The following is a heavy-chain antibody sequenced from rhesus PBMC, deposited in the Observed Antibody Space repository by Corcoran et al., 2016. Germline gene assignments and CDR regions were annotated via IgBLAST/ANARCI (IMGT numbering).Heavy chain of an antibody. CDR2: IDGNRGIT. CDR3: ARNEDIGTYAKFDY. V-gene: IGHV4-80*01. Sequence: QVQLQESGPGLVKPSETLALTRAVSSASLRRHFSSWTRQAPAQGLEWIGGIDGNRGITKYNPSLNNRVTISKDAPNNQFSLRVTSVTAADTAVYYCARNEDIGTYAKFDYWGQGVLVTVSS. J-gene: IGHJ4*01. CDR1: SASLRRHF. D-gene: IGHD3-16*01.